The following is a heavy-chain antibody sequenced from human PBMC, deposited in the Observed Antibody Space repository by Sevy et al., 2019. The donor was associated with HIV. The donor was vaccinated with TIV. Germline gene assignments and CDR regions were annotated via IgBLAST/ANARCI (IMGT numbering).Heavy chain of an antibody. CDR2: ISSSSSTI. CDR3: ASPLPFYYGSGSEEFDY. Sequence: GGSLRLSCEASGLTFSTYSMNWVRQAPGKGLEWVSYISSSSSTIYYADSVKGRFTISRDNAKNSLYLQMNSLRAEDTAVYYCASPLPFYYGSGSEEFDYWGRGTLVTVSS. CDR1: GLTFSTYS. V-gene: IGHV3-48*01. J-gene: IGHJ4*02. D-gene: IGHD3-10*01.